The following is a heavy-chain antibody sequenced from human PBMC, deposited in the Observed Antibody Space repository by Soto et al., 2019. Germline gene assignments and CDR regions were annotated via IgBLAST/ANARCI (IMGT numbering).Heavy chain of an antibody. Sequence: GGSLRLSCAASGFTFSGSDMYWVRQASGKGLEWVGRIRSKANSFATAYAASVKGRFSISRDDTKNTAYLQMNSLRVEDTAAYYCARVKGSNGCSPNWCDPWGQGNMVTVSS. CDR2: IRSKANSFAT. J-gene: IGHJ5*02. CDR3: ARVKGSNGCSPNWCDP. CDR1: GFTFSGSD. D-gene: IGHD2-2*01. V-gene: IGHV3-73*01.